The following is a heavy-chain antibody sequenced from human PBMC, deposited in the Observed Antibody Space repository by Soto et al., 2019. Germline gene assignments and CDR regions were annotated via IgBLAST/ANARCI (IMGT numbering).Heavy chain of an antibody. V-gene: IGHV4-59*01. D-gene: IGHD3-16*01. CDR2: VYYRGST. CDR1: GGSLSNYY. J-gene: IGHJ4*02. Sequence: SETLSLTCTVSGGSLSNYYWSWIRQPPGKGLEWIGYVYYRGSTNYNPSLKGRVTISVDTSISTAYMELSRLRSDDTAVDYCARDLRFGNFDYWGQGTLVTVSS. CDR3: ARDLRFGNFDY.